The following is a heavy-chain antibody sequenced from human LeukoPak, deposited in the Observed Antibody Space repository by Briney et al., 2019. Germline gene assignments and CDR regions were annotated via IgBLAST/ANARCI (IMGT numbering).Heavy chain of an antibody. J-gene: IGHJ4*02. CDR3: ASVSGHYQAGGY. CDR1: GYSFTDFY. V-gene: IGHV1-2*02. Sequence: GASVKVSCKASGYSFTDFYMHWVRQAPGQGREWMGWINPESGDTKYAQKFQGRVTMTRDTSITTAYMELSRLRSDDTAVYYCASVSGHYQAGGYWGQGTLVTVSS. D-gene: IGHD1-26*01. CDR2: INPESGDT.